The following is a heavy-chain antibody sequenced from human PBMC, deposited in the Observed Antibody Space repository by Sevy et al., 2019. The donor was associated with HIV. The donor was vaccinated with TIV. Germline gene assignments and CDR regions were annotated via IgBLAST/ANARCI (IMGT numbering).Heavy chain of an antibody. J-gene: IGHJ6*02. CDR2: ISNSGSAL. Sequence: GGSLRLSCAASGFIFSSYEMNWVRQAPGKGLEWISYISNSGSALYYSDSVKGRFTISRDNAKNSLYLQMNSLRAEDTAVYYCARDRCSSTSCYRDYYYGMDVWGQGTTVTVSS. D-gene: IGHD2-2*02. CDR3: ARDRCSSTSCYRDYYYGMDV. V-gene: IGHV3-48*03. CDR1: GFIFSSYE.